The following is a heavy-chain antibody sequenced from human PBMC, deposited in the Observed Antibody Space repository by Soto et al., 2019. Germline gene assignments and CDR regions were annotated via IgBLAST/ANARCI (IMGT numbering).Heavy chain of an antibody. D-gene: IGHD6-6*01. V-gene: IGHV4-30-2*01. J-gene: IGHJ4*02. CDR1: GGSISSGGYS. CDR2: IYHSGST. CDR3: ARDGYSSSSGFDY. Sequence: NPSETLSLTCAVSGGSISSGGYSWSWIRQPPGKGLEWIGYIYHSGSTYYNPSLKSRVTISVDRSKNQFSLKLSSVTAADTAVYYCARDGYSSSSGFDYWGQGTLVTVSS.